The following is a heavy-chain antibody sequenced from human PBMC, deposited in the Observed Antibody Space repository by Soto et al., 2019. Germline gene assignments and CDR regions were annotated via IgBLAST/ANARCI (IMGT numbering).Heavy chain of an antibody. CDR1: GYSISSDYY. V-gene: IGHV4-38-2*01. CDR2: IFHSRST. CDR3: ARGLEYYGMDV. Sequence: SETLSLTCAVSGYSISSDYYWGWIRQPPGKGLEWIGGIFHSRSTYYNPSLKSRITISVDTSKNQFSLKLSSVTAADTAVYYCARGLEYYGMDVWGQGTTVTVSS. J-gene: IGHJ6*02.